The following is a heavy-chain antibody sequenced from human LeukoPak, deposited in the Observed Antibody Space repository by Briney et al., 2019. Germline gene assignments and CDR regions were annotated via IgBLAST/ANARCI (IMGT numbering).Heavy chain of an antibody. CDR2: INHSGST. Sequence: SETLSLTCAVYGGSFSGYYWSWIRQPPAKGREWIGEINHSGSTNYNPSLKSRVTISVDTSKNQFSLKLSSVTAADTAVYYCTRLSSYGDYVDYWGQGTLVTVSS. CDR1: GGSFSGYY. V-gene: IGHV4-34*01. CDR3: TRLSSYGDYVDY. D-gene: IGHD4-17*01. J-gene: IGHJ4*02.